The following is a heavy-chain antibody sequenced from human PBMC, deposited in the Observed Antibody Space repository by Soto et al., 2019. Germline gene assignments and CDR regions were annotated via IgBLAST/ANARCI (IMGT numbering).Heavy chain of an antibody. D-gene: IGHD6-6*01. CDR3: ARTYSSASWGRYYYYYYGMDV. J-gene: IGHJ6*02. CDR2: LIPIFGTA. CDR1: GDTFYNYA. Sequence: QVQVVQSGAEVKKPGSSVKVSCKASGDTFYNYAISWVRQAPGRGLEWMGGLIPIFGTASYAHKFQGRVTITADESASTAYMELSSVRSEDTAVYYCARTYSSASWGRYYYYYYGMDVWGQGTTVTVSS. V-gene: IGHV1-69*01.